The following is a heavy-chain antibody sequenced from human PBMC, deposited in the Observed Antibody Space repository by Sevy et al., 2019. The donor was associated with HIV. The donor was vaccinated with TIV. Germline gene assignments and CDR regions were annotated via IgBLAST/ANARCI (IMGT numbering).Heavy chain of an antibody. CDR1: GYTLIEFS. J-gene: IGHJ4*02. V-gene: IGHV1-24*01. Sequence: ASVKVSCKVSGYTLIEFSMHWVRQAPGKGLEWMGGFDPDDGETIYAQSFQGRVSMTEDTSTDTAYMELSSLRSEDTAVYYCATGLPGEYVDCSNCYSDYFAYWGQGTLVTVSS. D-gene: IGHD2-2*01. CDR3: ATGLPGEYVDCSNCYSDYFAY. CDR2: FDPDDGET.